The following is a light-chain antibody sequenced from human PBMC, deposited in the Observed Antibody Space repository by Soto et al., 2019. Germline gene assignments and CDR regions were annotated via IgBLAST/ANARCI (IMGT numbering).Light chain of an antibody. V-gene: IGKV3-15*01. J-gene: IGKJ1*01. CDR1: QILMFN. Sequence: EIGMTQSPATLSLSPGERATLSFVAIQILMFNLALYQQKPFQAPRLLIYAASTRATGIPARFSGSGSGTEFTLTISSLQSEDFAVYYCQQYYRWPQTFGQGTKVDIK. CDR2: AAS. CDR3: QQYYRWPQT.